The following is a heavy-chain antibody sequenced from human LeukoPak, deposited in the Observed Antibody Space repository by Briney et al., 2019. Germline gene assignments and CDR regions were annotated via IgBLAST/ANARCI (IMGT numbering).Heavy chain of an antibody. V-gene: IGHV4-59*08. CDR3: AGQTAMVSAEVRY. CDR1: GGSISSYY. CDR2: IYYSGST. J-gene: IGHJ4*02. D-gene: IGHD5-18*01. Sequence: ETSETLSLTCTVSGGSISSYYWSWIRQPPGKGLEWIGYIYYSGSTNYNPSLKSRVTISVDTSKNQFSLKLSSVTAADTAVYYCAGQTAMVSAEVRYWGQGTLVTVSS.